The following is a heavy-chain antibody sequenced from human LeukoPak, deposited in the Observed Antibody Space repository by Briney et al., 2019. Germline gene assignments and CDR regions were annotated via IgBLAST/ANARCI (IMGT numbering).Heavy chain of an antibody. CDR1: GDSISSSNW. V-gene: IGHV4-4*02. Sequence: SETLSLTCAVSGDSISSSNWWNWVRQPPGKGLEWIGETHHSGSTHYNPSLKSRVTISVDTSKNQFSLKLSSVTAADTAVYYCAADYYGSGSYYNVDYWGQGTLVTVSS. D-gene: IGHD3-10*01. CDR2: THHSGST. J-gene: IGHJ4*02. CDR3: AADYYGSGSYYNVDY.